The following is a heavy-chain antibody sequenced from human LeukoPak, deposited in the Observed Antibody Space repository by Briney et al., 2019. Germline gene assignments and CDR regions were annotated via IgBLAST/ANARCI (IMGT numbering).Heavy chain of an antibody. J-gene: IGHJ4*02. D-gene: IGHD2-21*01. CDR3: AKGNILWWSGGLAFDY. V-gene: IGHV3-23*01. CDR1: GFSFNTYA. Sequence: GGSLRLSCAASGFSFNTYAMSWVRQAPGKGLEWVSATSGSGGSTYYADSVKGRFTISRDNSKNTLHVQMKSVRDEDKAVYYCAKGNILWWSGGLAFDYWGQGNLVTVST. CDR2: TSGSGGST.